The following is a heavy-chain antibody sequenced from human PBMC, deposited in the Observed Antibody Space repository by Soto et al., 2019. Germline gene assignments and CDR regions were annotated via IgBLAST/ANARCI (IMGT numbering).Heavy chain of an antibody. D-gene: IGHD6-19*01. Sequence: SETLSLTCTVSNGSISSPIYYWGWIRQPPGKGLEWIGSIHQTGSTYYNPSLQGRVTISVDTSKNQFSLKLSSVTAADTAVYFCARDLGWYYPFDIWGQGTMVTVSS. J-gene: IGHJ3*02. CDR1: NGSISSPIYY. CDR3: ARDLGWYYPFDI. CDR2: IHQTGST. V-gene: IGHV4-39*02.